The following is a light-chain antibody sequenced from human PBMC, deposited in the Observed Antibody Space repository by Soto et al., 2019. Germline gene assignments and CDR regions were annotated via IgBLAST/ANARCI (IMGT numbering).Light chain of an antibody. CDR1: QSIRNY. CDR3: QQSYSNPS. J-gene: IGKJ4*01. V-gene: IGKV1-39*01. CDR2: AAS. Sequence: DIQMTQSPSSLSASVGDTVTITCRASQSIRNYLNWYQQKPGKAPNLLIYAASTLQSGVPSRFSGSGSGTDFTLTINRLQPEDFATYYCQQSYSNPSFGGGNKVEIK.